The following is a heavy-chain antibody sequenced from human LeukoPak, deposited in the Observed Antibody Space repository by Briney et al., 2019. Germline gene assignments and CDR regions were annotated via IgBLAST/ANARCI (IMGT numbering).Heavy chain of an antibody. V-gene: IGHV1-69*05. D-gene: IGHD6-19*01. Sequence: SVKVSCKASGYTFTSYAISWVRQAPGQGLEWMGRIIPIFGTANYAQKFQGRVTITTDESTSTAYMELSSLRSEDTAVYYCARYPISIAVAGTWSDYWGQGTLVTVSS. CDR2: IIPIFGTA. CDR1: GYTFTSYA. CDR3: ARYPISIAVAGTWSDY. J-gene: IGHJ4*02.